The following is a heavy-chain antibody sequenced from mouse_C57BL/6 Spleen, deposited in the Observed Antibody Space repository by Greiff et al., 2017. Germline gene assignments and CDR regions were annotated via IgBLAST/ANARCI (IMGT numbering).Heavy chain of an antibody. CDR1: GFTFSDYY. V-gene: IGHV5-12*01. CDR3: ARQGYCGSSAFAY. Sequence: EVMLVESGGGLVQPGGSLKLSCAASGFTFSDYYMYWVRQTPEKRLEWVAYISNGGGSTYYPDTVKGRFTISRDNAKNTLYLQMSRLKSEDTAMYYCARQGYCGSSAFAYWGQGTLVTVSA. D-gene: IGHD1-1*01. J-gene: IGHJ3*01. CDR2: ISNGGGST.